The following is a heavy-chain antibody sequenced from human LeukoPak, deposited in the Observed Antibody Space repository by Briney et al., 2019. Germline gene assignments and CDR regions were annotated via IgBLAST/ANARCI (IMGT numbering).Heavy chain of an antibody. CDR1: GGSISSSSYY. V-gene: IGHV4-39*01. CDR3: ARVIVVVVAATPADAFDI. Sequence: SETLSLTCTVSGGSISSSSYYWGWIRQPPGKGLEWIGSIYYSGSTYYNPSLKSRVTISVDTSKNQFSLKLSSVTAADTAVYYCARVIVVVVAATPADAFDIWGQGTMVTVSP. D-gene: IGHD2-15*01. CDR2: IYYSGST. J-gene: IGHJ3*02.